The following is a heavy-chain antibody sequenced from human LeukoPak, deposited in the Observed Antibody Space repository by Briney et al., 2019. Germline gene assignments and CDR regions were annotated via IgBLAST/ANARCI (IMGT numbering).Heavy chain of an antibody. Sequence: GRSLRLSCAASGFTFSSYAMHWVRQAPGKGLEWVAVISFDGSNKYYADSVKGRFTISRDNSENPLYLQMNSLRAEDTAVYYCARGRLVGAIDYWGQGTLVTVSS. CDR1: GFTFSSYA. CDR3: ARGRLVGAIDY. J-gene: IGHJ4*02. V-gene: IGHV3-30*04. D-gene: IGHD1-26*01. CDR2: ISFDGSNK.